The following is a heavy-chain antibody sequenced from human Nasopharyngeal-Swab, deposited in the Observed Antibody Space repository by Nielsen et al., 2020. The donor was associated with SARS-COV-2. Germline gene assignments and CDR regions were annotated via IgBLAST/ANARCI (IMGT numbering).Heavy chain of an antibody. CDR1: GFTFSAYD. Sequence: GGSLRLSCAASGFTFSAYDMNWVRQAPGKGLEWVSYISSTGSTINYADSVKGRVTISRDNAKNSLYLQMNSLRAEDTAVYYCARDASRGYSYGHFDYWGQGTLVTVSS. CDR3: ARDASRGYSYGHFDY. J-gene: IGHJ4*02. CDR2: ISSTGSTI. V-gene: IGHV3-48*03. D-gene: IGHD5-18*01.